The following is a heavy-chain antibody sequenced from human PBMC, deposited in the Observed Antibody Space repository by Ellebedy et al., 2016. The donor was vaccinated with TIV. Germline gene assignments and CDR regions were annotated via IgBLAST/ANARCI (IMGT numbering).Heavy chain of an antibody. CDR1: GFTSSTYE. V-gene: IGHV3-30-3*01. Sequence: GESLKIPCVASGFTSSTYEIHWVRQAPGKGLEWVAVVSGHGRIQLYADSVKGRFTISRDIPKNTVNLQMDSLSAEDTAVYYWVKGGYREIYYHSTAYDRWGQGTLVTVSS. CDR3: VKGGYREIYYHSTAYDR. CDR2: VSGHGRIQ. D-gene: IGHD3-22*01. J-gene: IGHJ5*02.